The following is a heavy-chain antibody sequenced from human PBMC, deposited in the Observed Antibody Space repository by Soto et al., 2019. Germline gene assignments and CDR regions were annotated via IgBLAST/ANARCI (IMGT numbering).Heavy chain of an antibody. CDR3: ARDEGGYCSSTSCYSPGPFDY. Sequence: SQRLSWTAAGGTFRGSGMHWGRQAQGKRLEWVAVISYDGGNKYYGDSVRGRFTISRDNSKNSLYLQMNSLRAEDTAVYYCARDEGGYCSSTSCYSPGPFDYWGQGTLVTVSS. CDR2: ISYDGGNK. V-gene: IGHV3-30*03. D-gene: IGHD2-2*01. CDR1: GGTFRGSG. J-gene: IGHJ4*02.